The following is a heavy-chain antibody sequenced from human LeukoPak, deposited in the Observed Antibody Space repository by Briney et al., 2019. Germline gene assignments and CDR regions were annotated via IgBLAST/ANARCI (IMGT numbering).Heavy chain of an antibody. D-gene: IGHD3-9*01. V-gene: IGHV3-48*04. CDR1: GFTFSSYS. CDR2: ISSSSSTI. J-gene: IGHJ3*02. Sequence: GGSLRLSCAASGFTFSSYSMIWVRQAPGKGLEWVSYISSSSSTIYYADSVKGRFTISRDNAKNSLYLQMNSLRAEDTAVYYCAREQVDILTTSDAFDIWGQGTMVTVSS. CDR3: AREQVDILTTSDAFDI.